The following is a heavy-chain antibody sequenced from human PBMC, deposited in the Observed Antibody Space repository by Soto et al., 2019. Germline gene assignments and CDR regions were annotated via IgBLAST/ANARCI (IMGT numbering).Heavy chain of an antibody. CDR2: INHSGST. Sequence: QVQLQQWGAGLLKPSETLSLTCAVYGGSFSGYYWSWIRQPPGKGLEWIGEINHSGSTNYNPSLRSRVTISVDTSKNQFSLKLSSVTAADTAVYYCARGKADASGYYYRLPHGGDYWGQGTLVTVSS. CDR3: ARGKADASGYYYRLPHGGDY. J-gene: IGHJ4*02. CDR1: GGSFSGYY. V-gene: IGHV4-34*01. D-gene: IGHD3-22*01.